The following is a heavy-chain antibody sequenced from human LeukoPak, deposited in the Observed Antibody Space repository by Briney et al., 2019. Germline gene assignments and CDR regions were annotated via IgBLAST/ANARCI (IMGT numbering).Heavy chain of an antibody. CDR3: ARQASCSGINCYPFDY. D-gene: IGHD2-2*01. CDR1: GGSISSSNW. V-gene: IGHV4-4*02. J-gene: IGHJ4*02. CDR2: IYHSGST. Sequence: SETLSLTCAVSGGSISSSNWWSWVRQPPGKGLEWIGEIYHSGSTNYNPSLKSRVTISVDTSKNQFSLRLSSVTAADTAVYYCARQASCSGINCYPFDYWGQGTLVTVSS.